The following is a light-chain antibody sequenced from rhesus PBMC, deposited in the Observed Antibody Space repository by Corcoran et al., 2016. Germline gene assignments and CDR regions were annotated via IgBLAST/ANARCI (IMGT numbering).Light chain of an antibody. CDR3: QQYDALPRT. CDR1: QGISSW. V-gene: IGKV1-19*01. CDR2: HAS. Sequence: DIQMTQSPSSLSASVGDKVTITCHASQGISSWLAWYQQQPGKAPKPLIYHASILQSGVPSRFSGSGTWTDYTLAISSLQPENFATYCCQQYDALPRTFGQGAKVEIK. J-gene: IGKJ1*01.